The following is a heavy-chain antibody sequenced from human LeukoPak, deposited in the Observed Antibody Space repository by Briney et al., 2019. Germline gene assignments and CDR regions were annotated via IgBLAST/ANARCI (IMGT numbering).Heavy chain of an antibody. CDR3: ARGSGETIFGVVITRFDP. CDR2: IYYSGST. J-gene: IGHJ5*02. D-gene: IGHD3-3*01. Sequence: SETLSLTCTVSGGSISSGGYCWSWIRQHPGKGLEWIGYIYYSGSTYYNPSLKSRVTISVDTSKNQFSLKLSSVTAAGTAVYYCARGSGETIFGVVITRFDPWGQGTLVTVSS. V-gene: IGHV4-31*03. CDR1: GGSISSGGYC.